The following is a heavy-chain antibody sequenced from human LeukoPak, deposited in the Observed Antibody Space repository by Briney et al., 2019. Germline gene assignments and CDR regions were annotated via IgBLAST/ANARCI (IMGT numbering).Heavy chain of an antibody. J-gene: IGHJ4*02. D-gene: IGHD1-7*01. Sequence: GGSLRLSCAASGFTFSNYWVHWVRQAPGKGLVWVSRINPDGSTINYADSVKGRFTISGDNAKNTLYLQMNSLRAEDTAVYYCATAGNYRFDYWGQGTLVTVSS. CDR3: ATAGNYRFDY. V-gene: IGHV3-74*01. CDR1: GFTFSNYW. CDR2: INPDGSTI.